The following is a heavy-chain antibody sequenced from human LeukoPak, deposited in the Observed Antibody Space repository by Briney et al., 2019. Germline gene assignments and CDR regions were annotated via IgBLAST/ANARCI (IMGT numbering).Heavy chain of an antibody. CDR1: GGSISSGSYY. CDR3: ARGLGVYSASNWFDP. Sequence: SETLSLTSTVSGGSISSGSYYWSWIRQPAGKGLEWIGRIYTSGSTNYNPSLKSRVTISVDTSKNQFSLKLSSVTAADTAVYYCARGLGVYSASNWFDPWGQGTLVTVSS. D-gene: IGHD4-11*01. J-gene: IGHJ5*02. CDR2: IYTSGST. V-gene: IGHV4-61*02.